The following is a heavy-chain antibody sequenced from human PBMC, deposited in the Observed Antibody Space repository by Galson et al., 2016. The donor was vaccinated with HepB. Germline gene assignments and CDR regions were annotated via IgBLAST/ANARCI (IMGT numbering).Heavy chain of an antibody. V-gene: IGHV3-53*01. J-gene: IGHJ4*02. CDR3: ARDSADAGFFDY. CDR2: IFTNGST. Sequence: SLRLSCAASGFVVSSNYMNWVRQAPGKGLQWVSLIFTNGSTYYADSVKGRFTISRDTSKITVYLHMTNLRAEDTAVYYCARDSADAGFFDYWGQGTVIIVSS. CDR1: GFVVSSNY. D-gene: IGHD2-15*01.